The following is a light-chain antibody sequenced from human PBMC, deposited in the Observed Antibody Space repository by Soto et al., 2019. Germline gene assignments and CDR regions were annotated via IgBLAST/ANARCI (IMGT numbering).Light chain of an antibody. CDR2: GPS. J-gene: IGKJ1*01. CDR1: QSVSSN. CDR3: QQFKNWPGT. V-gene: IGKV3-15*01. Sequence: EIVMTQSPATLSVSPGERATLSCRASQSVSSNLAWYQQKPGQAPRLLIYGPSTRATGIPARFSGSGSGTEFTLTISSLQSEDFAVYYCQQFKNWPGTFGQGTKVEIK.